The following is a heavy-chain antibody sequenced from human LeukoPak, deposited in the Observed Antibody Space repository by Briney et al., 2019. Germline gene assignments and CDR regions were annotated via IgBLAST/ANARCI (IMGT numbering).Heavy chain of an antibody. CDR1: GLTFSSYA. J-gene: IGHJ4*02. V-gene: IGHV3-23*01. CDR3: ARDVAGYCSGGSCYSLYYFDY. CDR2: ISGSGGST. Sequence: GGSLRLSCVASGLTFSSYAMSWVRQAPGKGLEWVSAISGSGGSTYYADSVKGRFTISRDNSKNTLYLQMNSLRAEDTALYYCARDVAGYCSGGSCYSLYYFDYWGQGTLVTVSS. D-gene: IGHD2-15*01.